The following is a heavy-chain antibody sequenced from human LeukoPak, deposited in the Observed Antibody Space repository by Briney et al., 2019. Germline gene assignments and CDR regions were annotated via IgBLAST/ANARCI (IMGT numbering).Heavy chain of an antibody. Sequence: SSQTLSLTCTVSGGSISSGSYYWSWIRQPAGKGLEWIGRIYTSGSTNYNPSLKSRVTISVDTSKNQFSLKLSSVTAADTAVYYCARRGVTAAGTGDAFDIWGQGTMVTVSS. V-gene: IGHV4-61*02. CDR1: GGSISSGSYY. D-gene: IGHD6-13*01. J-gene: IGHJ3*02. CDR3: ARRGVTAAGTGDAFDI. CDR2: IYTSGST.